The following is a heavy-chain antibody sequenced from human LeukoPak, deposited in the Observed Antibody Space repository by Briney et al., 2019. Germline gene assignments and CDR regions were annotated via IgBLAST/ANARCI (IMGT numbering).Heavy chain of an antibody. Sequence: PGGSLRLSCAASGFTFSSYAMGWVRQAPGKGLEWVALISYDGSKRYSADSVKGRFTISRDNSKSTVYLQMNSLRVEDTAVYYCVRDRDPNDHGAYDLDYWGQGTLVTVSS. CDR3: VRDRDPNDHGAYDLDY. D-gene: IGHD4-17*01. J-gene: IGHJ4*02. CDR1: GFTFSSYA. V-gene: IGHV3-30*04. CDR2: ISYDGSKR.